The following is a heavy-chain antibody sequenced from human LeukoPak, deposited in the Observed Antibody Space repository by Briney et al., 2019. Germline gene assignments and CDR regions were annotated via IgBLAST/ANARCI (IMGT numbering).Heavy chain of an antibody. CDR2: INPNSGDT. CDR1: GYTFTSYY. V-gene: IGHV1-2*02. D-gene: IGHD3-3*01. J-gene: IGHJ6*02. CDR3: ARESVTIFGVVTYYYYGMDV. Sequence: ASVKVSCKASGYTFTSYYMHWVRQAPGQGLEWMGWINPNSGDTNYAQKFQGRVTMTRDTSISTAYMELSRLRSDDTAVYYCARESVTIFGVVTYYYYGMDVWGQGTTVTVSS.